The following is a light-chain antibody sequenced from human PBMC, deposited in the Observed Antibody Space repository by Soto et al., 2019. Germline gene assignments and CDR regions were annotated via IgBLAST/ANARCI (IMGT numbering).Light chain of an antibody. J-gene: IGKJ4*01. CDR1: QSVSSSY. V-gene: IGKV3-20*01. CDR3: QQYGSPFT. CDR2: GAS. Sequence: EIVLTQSPGTLSLSPGERATLSCRASQSVSSSYLAWYQQKPGQAPRLLIYGASSRATGIPDRFSGSGSGTDFTLTISRLEPEDFVVYYCQQYGSPFTFGGGTKVEIK.